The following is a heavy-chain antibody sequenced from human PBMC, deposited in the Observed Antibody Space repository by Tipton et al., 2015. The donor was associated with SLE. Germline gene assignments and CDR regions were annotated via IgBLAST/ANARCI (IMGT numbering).Heavy chain of an antibody. CDR1: GFTFEDYA. V-gene: IGHV3-9*01. CDR3: AKGGGCNSTVCYDAFDI. D-gene: IGHD2-2*01. CDR2: ISWNGVRI. J-gene: IGHJ3*02. Sequence: SLRLSCTASGFTFEDYAMHWVRQAPGKALEWVSGISWNGVRIAYADSMRGRFTISRDNAKRSLYLQMNSLRTEDTALYYCAKGGGCNSTVCYDAFDIWGQGTTVTVSS.